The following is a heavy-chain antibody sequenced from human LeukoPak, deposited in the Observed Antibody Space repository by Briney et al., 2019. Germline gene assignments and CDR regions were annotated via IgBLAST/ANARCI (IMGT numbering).Heavy chain of an antibody. CDR1: GFTFSCYE. J-gene: IGHJ4*02. CDR2: ISSSGSTI. D-gene: IGHD5-18*01. V-gene: IGHV3-48*03. CDR3: ARVGYSYGYSFDY. Sequence: PGGSLRLSCGGSGFTFSCYEMNWVRQAPGKGLEWVSYISSSGSTIYYADSVKGRFTISRDNAKNSLYLQMNSLRAEDTAAYYCARVGYSYGYSFDYWGQGTLVTVSS.